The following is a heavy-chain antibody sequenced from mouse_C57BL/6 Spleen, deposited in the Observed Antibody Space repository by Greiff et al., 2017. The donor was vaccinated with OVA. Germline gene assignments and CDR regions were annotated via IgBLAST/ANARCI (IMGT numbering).Heavy chain of an antibody. V-gene: IGHV14-4*01. Sequence: VQLQPSGAELVRPGASVKLSCTASGFNIKDYYMNWVRQRPEQGLEWIGWIDPGNGDTEYASKVQGKATITADKSSNTAYLQLSSLTSEDTAVYYCTEDDERFAYWGQGTLVTVSS. CDR3: TEDDERFAY. CDR1: GFNIKDYY. CDR2: IDPGNGDT. J-gene: IGHJ3*01.